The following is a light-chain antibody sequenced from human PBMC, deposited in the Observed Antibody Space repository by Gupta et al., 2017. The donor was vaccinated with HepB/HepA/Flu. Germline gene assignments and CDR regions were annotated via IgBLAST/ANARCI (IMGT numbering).Light chain of an antibody. CDR1: QSVSSY. CDR2: DAS. J-gene: IGKJ4*01. CDR3: QQRSKWPLT. V-gene: IGKV3-11*01. Sequence: EIVLTQSPATVSLSPGERATLSCRASQSVSSYLAWYQQKPGQAPRLLIYDASNRATGIPARFIGSGSGTDFTLTISSLEPEDFAAYYCQQRSKWPLTFGGGTKVEIK.